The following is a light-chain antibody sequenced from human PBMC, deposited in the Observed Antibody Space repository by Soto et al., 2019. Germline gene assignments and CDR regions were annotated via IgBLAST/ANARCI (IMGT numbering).Light chain of an antibody. Sequence: DIQMTQSPSSLSASVGDRVTITCRASQSISSYLNWYQQKPGKAPKLLIYAASSLQSGVPSRFSGSGSGTDCTLTISSLQPEDFATYYGQQSYSTPPITFGQGTRVEIK. CDR2: AAS. CDR1: QSISSY. J-gene: IGKJ5*01. CDR3: QQSYSTPPIT. V-gene: IGKV1-39*01.